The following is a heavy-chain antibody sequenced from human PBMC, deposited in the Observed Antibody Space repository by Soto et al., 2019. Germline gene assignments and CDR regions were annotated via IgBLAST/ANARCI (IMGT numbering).Heavy chain of an antibody. CDR3: AHRAYYYGSGSYYTH. V-gene: IGHV2-5*02. D-gene: IGHD3-10*01. Sequence: QITLKESGPTLVKPTQTLTLTCTFSGFSLSTREVGVGWIRQPPGKALEWLALIYWDEDKRYSPYLKSRLTSGKNTSKNLVTLIMTNMHPEDTATYYCAHRAYYYGSGSYYTHWGQGTLVTVSS. J-gene: IGHJ4*02. CDR2: IYWDEDK. CDR1: GFSLSTREVG.